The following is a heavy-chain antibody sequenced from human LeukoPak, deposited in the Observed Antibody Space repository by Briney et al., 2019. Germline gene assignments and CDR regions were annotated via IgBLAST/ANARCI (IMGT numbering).Heavy chain of an antibody. Sequence: GGSLRLSCAASGFTFSSYGMHWVRRAPGKGLEWVAVISYDGSNTYYADSVKGRFTISRDNSKNMLYLQMNSLRAEDTAVYYCAKPYYYGSRSYMDYWGQGTLVTVSS. J-gene: IGHJ4*02. D-gene: IGHD3-10*01. CDR2: ISYDGSNT. CDR3: AKPYYYGSRSYMDY. CDR1: GFTFSSYG. V-gene: IGHV3-30*18.